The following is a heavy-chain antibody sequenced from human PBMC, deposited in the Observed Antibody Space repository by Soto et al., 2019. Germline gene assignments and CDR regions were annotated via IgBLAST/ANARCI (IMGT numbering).Heavy chain of an antibody. J-gene: IGHJ5*02. D-gene: IGHD3-10*01. CDR1: GGSISSYY. CDR3: ASVIGDPVLGFDA. V-gene: IGHV4-59*01. Sequence: QVQLQESGPGLVKPSETLSLTCTVSGGSISSYYWSWIRQPPGKGLEWIGFIFYSGSTSYNPSLKGRVTISIDTSEYQFSLKLNSVTAADTAVYYCASVIGDPVLGFDAWGQGTLVAVSS. CDR2: IFYSGST.